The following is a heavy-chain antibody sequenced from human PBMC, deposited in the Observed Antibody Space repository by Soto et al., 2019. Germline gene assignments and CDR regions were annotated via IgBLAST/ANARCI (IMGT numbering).Heavy chain of an antibody. J-gene: IGHJ4*02. Sequence: VESLKISFKGSGYSLAGYWITWVRQKPGKGLEWMGRIDPSDSQTYYSPSFRGHVTISVTKSITTVFLQWSSLSASDTAMYYCARQIYDSDTGPNCKYYFDSWGQGTPVTVSS. V-gene: IGHV5-10-1*01. D-gene: IGHD3-22*01. CDR3: ARQIYDSDTGPNCKYYFDS. CDR1: GYSLAGYW. CDR2: IDPSDSQT.